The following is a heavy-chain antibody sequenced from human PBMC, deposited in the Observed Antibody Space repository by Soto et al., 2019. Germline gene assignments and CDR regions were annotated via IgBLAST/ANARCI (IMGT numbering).Heavy chain of an antibody. V-gene: IGHV4-34*01. D-gene: IGHD5-18*01. CDR2: INHSGST. CDR1: GGSFSGYY. J-gene: IGHJ4*01. CDR3: ASLTPAANTAMVTPFDY. Sequence: SETLSLTCAVYGGSFSGYYWSWIRQPPGKGLEWIGEINHSGSTNYNPSLKSRVTISVDTSKNQFSLKLSSVTAADTAVYYCASLTPAANTAMVTPFDYWGHGTLVTVSS.